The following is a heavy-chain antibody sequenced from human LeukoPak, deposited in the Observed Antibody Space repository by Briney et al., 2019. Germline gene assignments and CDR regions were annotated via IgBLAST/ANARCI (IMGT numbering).Heavy chain of an antibody. D-gene: IGHD3-22*01. Sequence: GGSLRLSCAASGFTFSSYAMHWVRQAPGKGLEWVAVISYDGSNKYYADSVKDRFTISRDNSKNTLYLQMNSLRAEDTAVYYCARDAVAYYYDSSGFDYWGQGTLVTVSS. CDR1: GFTFSSYA. J-gene: IGHJ4*02. V-gene: IGHV3-30*04. CDR2: ISYDGSNK. CDR3: ARDAVAYYYDSSGFDY.